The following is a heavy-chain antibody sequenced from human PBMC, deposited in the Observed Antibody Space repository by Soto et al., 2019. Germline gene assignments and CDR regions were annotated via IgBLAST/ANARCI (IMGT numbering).Heavy chain of an antibody. CDR3: ARVVEDIVVVPAAMVPHYYMDV. CDR1: GGSISSYY. D-gene: IGHD2-2*01. CDR2: IYYSGST. V-gene: IGHV4-59*01. Sequence: SETLSLTCSVSGGSISSYYWSWIRQPPGKGLEWIGYIYYSGSTNYNLSLKSRVTISVDTSKNQFSLKLSSVTAADTAVYYCARVVEDIVVVPAAMVPHYYMDVWGKGTTVTVSS. J-gene: IGHJ6*03.